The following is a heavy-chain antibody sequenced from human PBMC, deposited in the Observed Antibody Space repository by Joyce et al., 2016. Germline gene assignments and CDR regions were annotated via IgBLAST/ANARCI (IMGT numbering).Heavy chain of an antibody. J-gene: IGHJ6*02. D-gene: IGHD3-10*01. V-gene: IGHV3-43*01. Sequence: EMHLIESGGAVVQRGRSLRISCAASGFTFDDFRMYWVRKVPGTGLEWLSFLSWSGDLTYLADSVKGRFTISRDNSKNSLYLQIRSLRTDDTALYYCAKDSGRGGMDVWGPGTTVTVS. CDR1: GFTFDDFR. CDR3: AKDSGRGGMDV. CDR2: LSWSGDLT.